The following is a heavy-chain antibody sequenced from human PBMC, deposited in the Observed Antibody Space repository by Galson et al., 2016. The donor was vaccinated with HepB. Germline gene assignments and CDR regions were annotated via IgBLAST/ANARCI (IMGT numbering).Heavy chain of an antibody. V-gene: IGHV3-23*01. CDR3: AKERIGYYKPFDY. J-gene: IGHJ4*02. Sequence: SLRLSCAASGFTFSNYAMSWVRQAPGKGLEWVSSISGSGSNTYYADSVKGRFTISRDNSKNTLYLHLNSLRAEDTAVYYCAKERIGYYKPFDYWGQGTLVTVSS. CDR2: ISGSGSNT. CDR1: GFTFSNYA. D-gene: IGHD3-22*01.